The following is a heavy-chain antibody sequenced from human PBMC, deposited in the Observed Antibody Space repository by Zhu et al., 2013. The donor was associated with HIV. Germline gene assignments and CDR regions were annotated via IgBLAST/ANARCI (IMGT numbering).Heavy chain of an antibody. J-gene: IGHJ4*02. V-gene: IGHV1-18*01. CDR1: GYTFTSYG. Sequence: QVQLVQSGAEVKKPGASVKVSCKASGYTFTSYGISWVRQAPGQGLEWMGWISPYNGNTNYAQKLQGRVTMTTDTSTSTAYMELRSLRSDDAAVYYCARPYDFWSWFPPLTFGYWGQGTLVTVSS. CDR3: ARPYDFWSWFPPLTFGY. D-gene: IGHD3-3*01. CDR2: ISPYNGNT.